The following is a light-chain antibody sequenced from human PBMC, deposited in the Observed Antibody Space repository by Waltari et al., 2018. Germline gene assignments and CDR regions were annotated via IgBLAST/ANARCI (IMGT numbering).Light chain of an antibody. CDR3: QQRVHWPRIT. V-gene: IGKV3-11*01. CDR1: QNIIRY. J-gene: IGKJ5*01. CDR2: DAS. Sequence: EIVLTQSPATLSLSPGERATLSCRASQNIIRYLAWYQQKPGQAPRLLIFDASNSATGIPARFSGSGSGTDFTLTISSLEPEDFAVYYCQQRVHWPRITFGQGTRLEIK.